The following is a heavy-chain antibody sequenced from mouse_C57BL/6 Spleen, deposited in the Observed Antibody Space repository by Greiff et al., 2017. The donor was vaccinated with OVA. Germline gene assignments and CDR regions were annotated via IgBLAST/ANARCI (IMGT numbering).Heavy chain of an antibody. CDR1: GYAFSSYW. CDR3: ARSWDYDAYAMDY. D-gene: IGHD2-4*01. CDR2: IYPGDGDT. V-gene: IGHV1-80*01. Sequence: QVQLQQSGAELVKPGASVKISCKASGYAFSSYWMNWVKQRPGKGLEWIGQIYPGDGDTNYNGKFKGKATLTADKSSSTAYMQLSSLTSEDSAVYFCARSWDYDAYAMDYWGQGTSVTVSS. J-gene: IGHJ4*01.